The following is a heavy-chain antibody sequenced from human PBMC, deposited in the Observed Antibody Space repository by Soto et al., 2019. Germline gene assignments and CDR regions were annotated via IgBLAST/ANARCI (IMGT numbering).Heavy chain of an antibody. Sequence: QVQLVESGGGVVQPGRSLRLSCAASGFTFSSYGMHWVRQAPGKGLEWVAVIPYDGSNKYYADSVKGRFTISRDNSKNTLYLQMNSLRAEDTAVYYCAKDRSSGWDGIYYYGMDVWGQGTTVTVTS. J-gene: IGHJ6*02. CDR3: AKDRSSGWDGIYYYGMDV. D-gene: IGHD6-19*01. CDR1: GFTFSSYG. CDR2: IPYDGSNK. V-gene: IGHV3-30*18.